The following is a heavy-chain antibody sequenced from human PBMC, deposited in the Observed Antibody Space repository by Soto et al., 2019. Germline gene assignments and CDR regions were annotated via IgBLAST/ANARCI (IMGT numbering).Heavy chain of an antibody. CDR3: ARENPKGGVSIWSGYYDGEYFDY. J-gene: IGHJ4*02. V-gene: IGHV3-74*01. CDR1: GFTFSSYW. Sequence: EVQLVESGGGLVQPGGSLRLSCAASGFTFSSYWMHWVRQAPGKGLVWVSRIKSDGSSTSYADSVKGRFTISRDNAKNTLYLQMNSLRAEDTAVYYCARENPKGGVSIWSGYYDGEYFDYWGQGTLVTVSS. D-gene: IGHD3-3*01. CDR2: IKSDGSST.